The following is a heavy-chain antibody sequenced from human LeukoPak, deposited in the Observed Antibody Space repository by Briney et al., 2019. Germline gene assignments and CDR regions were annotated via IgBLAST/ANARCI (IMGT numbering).Heavy chain of an antibody. CDR1: GGTFSSYA. D-gene: IGHD6-19*01. Sequence: ASVKVSCKASGGTFSSYAFSWVRQAPGQGLEWMGGIIPIFGTANYAQKFQGKVTITADESTSTAYMELSSLRSEDTAVYYCARAGGLRIAVAPIDCWGQGTLVTVSS. J-gene: IGHJ4*02. CDR2: IIPIFGTA. V-gene: IGHV1-69*01. CDR3: ARAGGLRIAVAPIDC.